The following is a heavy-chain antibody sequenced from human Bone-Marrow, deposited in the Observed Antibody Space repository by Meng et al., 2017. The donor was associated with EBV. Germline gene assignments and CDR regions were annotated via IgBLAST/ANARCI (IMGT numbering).Heavy chain of an antibody. V-gene: IGHV3-30*18. J-gene: IGHJ5*02. CDR1: GFIFSGYG. D-gene: IGHD1-14*01. CDR2: IPSDASHNK. CDR3: AKDLSGRFDP. Sequence: QEELVGLGGGVVQPGRSLRLSCAASGFIFSGYGFHWVRQAPGKGPEWVAIIPSDASHNKYYADSVKGRFTISRDNSKNTLYLQMNSLKIEDTAVYYCAKDLSGRFDPWGQGTLVTVSS.